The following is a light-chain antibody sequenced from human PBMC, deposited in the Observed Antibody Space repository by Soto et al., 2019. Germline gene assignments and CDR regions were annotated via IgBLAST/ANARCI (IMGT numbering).Light chain of an antibody. CDR2: DNY. Sequence: QSVLTQPPPVSAAPGQKVTISCSGGNSNVGNNSVSWYQQLPRTAPKLLIYDNYKRPSGIPDRFSGSKSGSSATLAITALQTGDEADYYCGTWDSSLSGEVFGTGTKVTVL. J-gene: IGLJ1*01. CDR1: NSNVGNNS. V-gene: IGLV1-51*01. CDR3: GTWDSSLSGEV.